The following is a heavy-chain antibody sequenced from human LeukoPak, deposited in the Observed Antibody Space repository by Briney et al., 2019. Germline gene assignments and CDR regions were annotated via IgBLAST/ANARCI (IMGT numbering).Heavy chain of an antibody. J-gene: IGHJ5*02. CDR3: ARSQGEMATIGGNWFDP. V-gene: IGHV1-2*02. CDR2: INPNSGGT. D-gene: IGHD5-24*01. CDR1: GYTFTGYY. Sequence: GASVKVSCKASGYTFTGYYMHWVRQAPGQGLEWMGWINPNSGGTNYAQKFQGRVTMTRDTSISTAYLQWSSLKASDTAMYYCARSQGEMATIGGNWFDPWGQGTLVTVSS.